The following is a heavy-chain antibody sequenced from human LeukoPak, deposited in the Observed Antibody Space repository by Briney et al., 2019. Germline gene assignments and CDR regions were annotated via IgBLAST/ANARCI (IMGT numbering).Heavy chain of an antibody. J-gene: IGHJ4*02. CDR2: IKQDGSEK. Sequence: PGGSLRLSCAASGFTFSSYWMSWVRQAPGKGLEWVANIKQDGSEKYYVDSVKGRFTISRDNAKNSLYLQMNSLRAEDTVVYYCARLAMVRGVIITSAIDYWGQGTLVTVSS. D-gene: IGHD3-10*01. CDR3: ARLAMVRGVIITSAIDY. CDR1: GFTFSSYW. V-gene: IGHV3-7*01.